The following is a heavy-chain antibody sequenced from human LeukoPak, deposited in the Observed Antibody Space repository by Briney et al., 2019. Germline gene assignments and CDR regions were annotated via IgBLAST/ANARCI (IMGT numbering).Heavy chain of an antibody. CDR3: ARRWYNWNDASDAFDI. CDR2: IYYSGST. J-gene: IGHJ3*02. V-gene: IGHV4-61*08. CDR1: GASIGRGAYS. Sequence: SETLSLTCAVSGASIGRGAYSRSWVRQPPGEGLEWLGYIYYSGSTNYNPSLKSRVTISVDTSKNQFSLKLSSVTAADTAVYYCARRWYNWNDASDAFDIWGQGTMVTVSS. D-gene: IGHD1-1*01.